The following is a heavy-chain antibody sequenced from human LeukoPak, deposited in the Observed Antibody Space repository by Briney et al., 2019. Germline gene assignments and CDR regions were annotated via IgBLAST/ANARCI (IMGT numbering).Heavy chain of an antibody. CDR1: GGSISSSHYY. D-gene: IGHD3-10*01. Sequence: SETLSLTCAVYGGSISSSHYYWGWIRQTPGKGLEWIGTIYYSGTTYYNPSLESRATISEDTSKNQFSLTLRSVTAADTAVYYCARQISDYYYYYIDVWGKGTTVTVSS. CDR3: ARQISDYYYYYIDV. J-gene: IGHJ6*03. CDR2: IYYSGTT. V-gene: IGHV4-39*01.